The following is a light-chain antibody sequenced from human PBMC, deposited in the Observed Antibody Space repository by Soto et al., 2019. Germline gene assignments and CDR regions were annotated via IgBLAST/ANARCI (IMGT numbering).Light chain of an antibody. Sequence: EIVLTQSPATLSMSPGERATLSCGASQYIDKNYLGWYQQRPGLAPRLLIYDVSNRATGIPDRFSGSGSGTDFTLTITRLEPEDFAVYYCQQYAHSPLAFGGGTKVDIK. V-gene: IGKV3D-20*01. CDR3: QQYAHSPLA. J-gene: IGKJ4*01. CDR2: DVS. CDR1: QYIDKNY.